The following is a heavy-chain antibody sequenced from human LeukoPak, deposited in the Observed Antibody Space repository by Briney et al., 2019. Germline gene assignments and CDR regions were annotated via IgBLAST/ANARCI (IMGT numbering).Heavy chain of an antibody. J-gene: IGHJ5*02. V-gene: IGHV4-39*07. D-gene: IGHD1-14*01. Sequence: SETLSLTCIVSGGSISSSSYYWGWIRQPPGKGLEWIGSIYYSGSTYYNPSLKSRVTISVDTSKNQFSLKLSSVTAADTAVYYCARTPESSGWFDPWGQGTLVTVSS. CDR1: GGSISSSSYY. CDR3: ARTPESSGWFDP. CDR2: IYYSGST.